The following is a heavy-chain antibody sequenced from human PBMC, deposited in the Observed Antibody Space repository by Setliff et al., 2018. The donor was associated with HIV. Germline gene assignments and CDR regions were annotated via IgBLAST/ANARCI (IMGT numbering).Heavy chain of an antibody. Sequence: SETLSLTCTVSGGSFSSYHWSWIRHPAGKGLEWIGHIFASGSTKYNPSLESRVTMSVDTSKNQFSLKLSSVTAADTGVYYCARRAGFSEGSGYWFYWGQGTLVTVSS. CDR2: IFASGST. CDR3: ARRAGFSEGSGYWFY. J-gene: IGHJ4*02. V-gene: IGHV4-4*07. D-gene: IGHD3-22*01. CDR1: GGSFSSYH.